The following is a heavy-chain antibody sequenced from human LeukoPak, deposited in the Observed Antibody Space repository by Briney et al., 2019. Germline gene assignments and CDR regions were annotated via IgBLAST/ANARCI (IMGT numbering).Heavy chain of an antibody. CDR3: ARNFDS. Sequence: PGGSLRLSCAASGFLFSSYAMNWVRQAPGKGLEGVSKISDSGYTVDYADSVKGRFTISRDNAKNSLYLQMNSVRAEDTAVYYCARNFDSWGQGTLVTVSS. J-gene: IGHJ4*02. V-gene: IGHV3-48*03. CDR1: GFLFSSYA. CDR2: ISDSGYTV.